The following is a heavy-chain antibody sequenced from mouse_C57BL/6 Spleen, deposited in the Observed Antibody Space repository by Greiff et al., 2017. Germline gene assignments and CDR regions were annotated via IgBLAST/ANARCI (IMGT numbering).Heavy chain of an antibody. CDR3: TREGKLGRDYFDY. V-gene: IGHV1-5*01. CDR2: IYPGNSDT. CDR1: GYTFTSYW. J-gene: IGHJ2*01. D-gene: IGHD4-1*01. Sequence: VQLQQSGTVLARPGASVKMSCKTSGYTFTSYWMHWVKQRPGQGLEWIGAIYPGNSDTSYNQKFKGKAKLTAVTSASTAYMELSSLTNEDSAVYYCTREGKLGRDYFDYWGQGTTLTVSS.